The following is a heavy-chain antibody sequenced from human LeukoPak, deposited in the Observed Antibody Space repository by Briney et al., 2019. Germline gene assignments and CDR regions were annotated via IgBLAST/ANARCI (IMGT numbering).Heavy chain of an antibody. CDR1: GYTFTSYD. CDR3: ARGGPYYYDSSGYPTTVDY. Sequence: GASVKVSCKASGYTFTSYDINWVRQATGQGLEWMGWMNPNSGNTGYAQKFQGRVTMTRNTSISTAYMELSSLRSEDTAVYYCARGGPYYYDSSGYPTTVDYWGQGTLVTVSS. V-gene: IGHV1-8*01. D-gene: IGHD3-22*01. CDR2: MNPNSGNT. J-gene: IGHJ4*02.